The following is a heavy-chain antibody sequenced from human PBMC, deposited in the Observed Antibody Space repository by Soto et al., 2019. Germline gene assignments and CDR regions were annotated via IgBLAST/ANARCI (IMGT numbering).Heavy chain of an antibody. D-gene: IGHD3-3*01. Sequence: SVTVSCQASGGAFSSYAISWVRQAPGQGLEWMGGIIPIFGTANYAQKFQGRVTITADESTSTAYMELNSLRAGDTAVYYCASHLTNVLRFLEWLLYEPPSNWFDPWGQGTLVTVSS. CDR2: IIPIFGTA. CDR3: ASHLTNVLRFLEWLLYEPPSNWFDP. V-gene: IGHV1-69*13. CDR1: GGAFSSYA. J-gene: IGHJ5*02.